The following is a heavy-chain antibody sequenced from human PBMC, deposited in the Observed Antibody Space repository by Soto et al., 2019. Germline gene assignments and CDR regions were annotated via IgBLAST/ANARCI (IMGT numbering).Heavy chain of an antibody. CDR2: ISGNGGST. CDR3: AKENLGAPYFDS. D-gene: IGHD1-26*01. Sequence: GSLRLSCAASRFTFSSFAMSWVRQAPGKGLEWVSAISGNGGSTYYADSVKGRFTISRDNSKNTLFLQMNSLRAEDTAIYYCAKENLGAPYFDSWGRGTLVTVYS. V-gene: IGHV3-23*01. CDR1: RFTFSSFA. J-gene: IGHJ4*02.